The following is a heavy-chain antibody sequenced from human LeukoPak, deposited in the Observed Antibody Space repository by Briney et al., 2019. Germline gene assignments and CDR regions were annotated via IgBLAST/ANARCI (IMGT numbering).Heavy chain of an antibody. CDR1: GFTFSSYA. V-gene: IGHV3-23*01. D-gene: IGHD2-21*02. CDR3: AKVGYPYCGGVCYTYFQH. J-gene: IGHJ1*01. Sequence: PGGSLRLSCAASGFTFSSYAMSWVRQAPGKGLEWVSAISGSGGSTYYADSVKGRFTISRDNSKNTLYLQMNSLRAEDTAVYYCAKVGYPYCGGVCYTYFQHWGQGTLVTVSS. CDR2: ISGSGGST.